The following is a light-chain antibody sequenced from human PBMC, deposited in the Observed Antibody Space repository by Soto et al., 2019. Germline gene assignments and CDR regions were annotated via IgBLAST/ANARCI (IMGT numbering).Light chain of an antibody. CDR3: SSFAGTKTV. CDR1: SSDVGGYKY. V-gene: IGLV2-8*01. J-gene: IGLJ1*01. CDR2: EVS. Sequence: QSALAQPPSASGSPGQSVTISCTGTSSDVGGYKYVSWYQHHPGKAPKLLIFEVSKRPSGVPDRFSGSKSGNTASLTISGLQPEDEADYYCSSFAGTKTVFGTGTKVTV.